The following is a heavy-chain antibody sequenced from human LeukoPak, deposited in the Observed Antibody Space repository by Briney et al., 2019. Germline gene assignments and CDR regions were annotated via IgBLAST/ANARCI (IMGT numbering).Heavy chain of an antibody. D-gene: IGHD3-10*01. J-gene: IGHJ4*02. Sequence: SETLSLTCTVSGGSISSYYWNWIRQPPGRGLEWIGYIYYSGSTNYNPSLKSRVTISVDTSKNQFSLKLSSVTAADAAVYYCARDLRGMIDYWGQGALVTVSS. CDR1: GGSISSYY. CDR3: ARDLRGMIDY. CDR2: IYYSGST. V-gene: IGHV4-59*01.